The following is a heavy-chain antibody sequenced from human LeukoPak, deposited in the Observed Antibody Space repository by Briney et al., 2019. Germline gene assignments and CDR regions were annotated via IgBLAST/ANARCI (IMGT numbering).Heavy chain of an antibody. V-gene: IGHV3-30-3*01. J-gene: IGHJ4*02. CDR3: ARGGLLGEFDY. Sequence: PGRSLRLSCAASGFTFSSYAMHWVRQAPGKGLEWVAVISYDGSNKYYADSVKGRFTISRDNSKTTLYLQMNSLRAEDTAVYYCARGGLLGEFDYWGQGTLVTVSS. CDR1: GFTFSSYA. CDR2: ISYDGSNK. D-gene: IGHD3-16*01.